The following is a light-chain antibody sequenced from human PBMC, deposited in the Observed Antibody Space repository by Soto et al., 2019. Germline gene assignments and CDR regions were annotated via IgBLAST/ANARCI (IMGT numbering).Light chain of an antibody. J-gene: IGKJ1*01. V-gene: IGKV1-39*01. Sequence: DIQMTQSPSSVSASVGDSVSFACQSSQTVKNNVNWYQHKRGKAPKLLISGSSNLQNGVPPRFSGSGTGTDFTLTINSLQPKDAATYYCQQTYRHPRTFGQGTSVDIK. CDR3: QQTYRHPRT. CDR1: QTVKNN. CDR2: GSS.